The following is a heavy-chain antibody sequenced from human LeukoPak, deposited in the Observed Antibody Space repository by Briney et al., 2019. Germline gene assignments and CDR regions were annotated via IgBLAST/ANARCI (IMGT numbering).Heavy chain of an antibody. J-gene: IGHJ2*01. D-gene: IGHD3-22*01. Sequence: PGGSLRLSCAASGFTFSSYWMSWVRQAPGKGLEWVANIKQDGSEKYYVDSVKGRFTISRDNAKNSLYLQMNNLRTDDTAIYHCAKERPTSWLLLDWHFDLWGRGTLVTVSS. V-gene: IGHV3-7*03. CDR1: GFTFSSYW. CDR3: AKERPTSWLLLDWHFDL. CDR2: IKQDGSEK.